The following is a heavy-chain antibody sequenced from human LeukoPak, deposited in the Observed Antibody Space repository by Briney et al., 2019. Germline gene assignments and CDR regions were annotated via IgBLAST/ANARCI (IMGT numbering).Heavy chain of an antibody. CDR3: ARVWVVVVPEAGANYYYGMDV. CDR1: GYTFTGYY. J-gene: IGHJ6*02. CDR2: IIPILGIA. V-gene: IGHV1-69*04. D-gene: IGHD2-2*01. Sequence: SVKVSCKTSGYTFTGYYMHWVRQAPGQRLEWMGRIIPILGIANYAQKFQGRVTITADKSPSTAYMELSSLRSEDTAVYYCARVWVVVVPEAGANYYYGMDVWGQGTTVTVSS.